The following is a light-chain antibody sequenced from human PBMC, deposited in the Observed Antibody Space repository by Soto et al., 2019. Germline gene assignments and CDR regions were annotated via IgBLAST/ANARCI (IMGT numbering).Light chain of an antibody. J-gene: IGLJ1*01. Sequence: QSALTQPPSASGSPGQSVTISCTGTSSDVGDYGYVSWYQQHPGKAPKLMIYEVSKWPSGVPDRFSGSKSGNTASLTVSGLQAEDEADYYCSSYAGSLYVFGTGTKLTVL. CDR3: SSYAGSLYV. V-gene: IGLV2-8*01. CDR2: EVS. CDR1: SSDVGDYGY.